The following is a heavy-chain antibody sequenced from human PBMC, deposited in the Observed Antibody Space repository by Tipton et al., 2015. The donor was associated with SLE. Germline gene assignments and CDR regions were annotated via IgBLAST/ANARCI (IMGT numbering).Heavy chain of an antibody. V-gene: IGHV4-59*11. CDR2: IYYSGST. Sequence: TLSLTCTVSGGSISSHYWSWFRQPPGKGLEWIGYIYYSGSTNYNPSLKSRVTISVDTSKNQFSLKLSSVTAADTAVYYCARDDSGSYYHAFDIWGQGTMVTVSS. J-gene: IGHJ3*02. CDR3: ARDDSGSYYHAFDI. D-gene: IGHD1-26*01. CDR1: GGSISSHY.